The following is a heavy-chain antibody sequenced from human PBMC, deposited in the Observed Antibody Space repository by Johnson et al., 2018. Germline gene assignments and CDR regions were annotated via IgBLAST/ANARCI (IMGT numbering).Heavy chain of an antibody. CDR3: AKDRGLRTRGDAFDI. V-gene: IGHV3-11*01. Sequence: QVQLQESGGGLVKPGGSLRLSCAVSGFTLSDFYMTWIRQAPGQGPEWISYITSDGHTKYYTDSVKGRVTISWDNAKNSLYLQMNSLRAEDTALYYCAKDRGLRTRGDAFDIWVQGTMVTVSS. J-gene: IGHJ3*02. CDR2: ITSDGHTK. CDR1: GFTLSDFY. D-gene: IGHD4-17*01.